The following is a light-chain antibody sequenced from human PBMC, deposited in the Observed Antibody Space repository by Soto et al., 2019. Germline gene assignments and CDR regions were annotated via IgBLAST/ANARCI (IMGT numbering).Light chain of an antibody. V-gene: IGKV1-5*01. J-gene: IGKJ1*01. CDR3: QQYNTNPWT. CDR2: DAS. Sequence: DIPMTQSPSTLSASVGDRVTITCRASQSIRTWLAWYQQKPGKAPKLLIYDASSLKSGVPSRFSGGGSGTEFTLTISSLHPDDFTTYYCQQYNTNPWTFGQGTKVDIK. CDR1: QSIRTW.